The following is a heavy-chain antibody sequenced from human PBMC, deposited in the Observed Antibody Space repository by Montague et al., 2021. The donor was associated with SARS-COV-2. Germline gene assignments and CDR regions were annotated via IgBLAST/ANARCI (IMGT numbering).Heavy chain of an antibody. CDR2: LYYSRTT. Sequence: SETLSLTCSVSSSSIISSGYYWVWIRPPPGKELEWIGNLYYSRTTYYNPSLQSRVTISVDTSKNHLSLRLSSVTAADAAVYFCARGMVRGVTTPFDYWGQGTQVTVSS. D-gene: IGHD3-10*01. J-gene: IGHJ4*02. CDR1: SSSIISSGYY. CDR3: ARGMVRGVTTPFDY. V-gene: IGHV4-39*02.